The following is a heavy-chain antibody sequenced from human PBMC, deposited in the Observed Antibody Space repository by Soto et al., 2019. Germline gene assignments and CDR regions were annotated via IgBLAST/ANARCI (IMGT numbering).Heavy chain of an antibody. CDR3: ARDTSNDISHNWFDP. J-gene: IGHJ5*02. Sequence: ASVKVSCKASGYTFTSYGISWVRQAPGQGLEWMGWISAYNGNTNYAQKLQGRVTMTTDTSTSTAYMVLRSLRSDDTAVYYCARDTSNDISHNWFDPWGQGTLVTVSS. CDR2: ISAYNGNT. V-gene: IGHV1-18*01. CDR1: GYTFTSYG. D-gene: IGHD1-1*01.